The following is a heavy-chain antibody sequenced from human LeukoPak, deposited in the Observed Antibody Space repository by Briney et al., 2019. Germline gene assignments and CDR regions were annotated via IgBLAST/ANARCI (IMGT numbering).Heavy chain of an antibody. Sequence: GRSLRLSCAASGFTFSSYAIHWVRQAPGKGLEWVAVISYDGSNKYYADSVKGRCTISRDNSKNTLYLQMNSLRAEDTAVYYCAGSSGWGQGTLVTVSS. CDR1: GFTFSSYA. V-gene: IGHV3-30-3*01. CDR2: ISYDGSNK. CDR3: AGSSG. J-gene: IGHJ4*02. D-gene: IGHD6-19*01.